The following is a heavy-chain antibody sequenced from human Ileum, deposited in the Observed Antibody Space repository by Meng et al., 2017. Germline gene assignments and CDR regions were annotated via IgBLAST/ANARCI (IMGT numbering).Heavy chain of an antibody. D-gene: IGHD2-21*01. J-gene: IGHJ4*02. V-gene: IGHV4-4*02. Sequence: VQLQRSGPGLVKASGSLSLTCSVSGGSISGGTWWSWVRQPPGKGLQWIGQFHPGSGAAYNPSLETRVTISVDTSKNQFSLELTSVTAADTAVYYCAKNGAYCLESWGQGTLVTVSS. CDR3: AKNGAYCLES. CDR1: GGSISGGTW. CDR2: FHPGSGA.